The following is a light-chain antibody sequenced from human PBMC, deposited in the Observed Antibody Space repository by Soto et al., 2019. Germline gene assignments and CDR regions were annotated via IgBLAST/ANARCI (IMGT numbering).Light chain of an antibody. Sequence: QSALTQPASVSGSPGQSITISCTGTSSDVGGYNHVSWYQHHPGKAPKLMIYEVSNRPSGVSNRFSGSKSAYTASLTISGLQADDESDYYCNSHTSSGFRVFGTGTKLTVL. CDR2: EVS. J-gene: IGLJ1*01. CDR3: NSHTSSGFRV. CDR1: SSDVGGYNH. V-gene: IGLV2-14*01.